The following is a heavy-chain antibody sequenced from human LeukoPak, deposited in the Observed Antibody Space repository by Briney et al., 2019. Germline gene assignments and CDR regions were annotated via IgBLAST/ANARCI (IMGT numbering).Heavy chain of an antibody. J-gene: IGHJ4*02. CDR3: ARGPRVRGVIIANFDY. D-gene: IGHD3-10*01. CDR1: GGSISSYY. Sequence: PSETLSLTCIVSGGSISSYYWSWIRQTPGKGLEWMGYINYSGSTNYNPSLKSRVTISVDTSKNQFSLKLSSVTAADTAVYYCARGPRVRGVIIANFDYWGQGTLVTVSS. CDR2: INYSGST. V-gene: IGHV4-59*08.